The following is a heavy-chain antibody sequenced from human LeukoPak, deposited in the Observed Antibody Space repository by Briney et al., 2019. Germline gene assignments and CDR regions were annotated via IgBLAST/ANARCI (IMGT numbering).Heavy chain of an antibody. D-gene: IGHD1-26*01. CDR1: GGSISNNY. CDR2: IYYGGTT. Sequence: SETLSLTCTVSGGSISNNYWSWIRQPPGKGLEWIGFIYYGGTTNYSPSLKSRVSMSVDTSLHQFSLKLSSVTAADTAMYYCARMDSGSYYPFDYWGQGTLVTVSS. CDR3: ARMDSGSYYPFDY. V-gene: IGHV4-59*01. J-gene: IGHJ4*02.